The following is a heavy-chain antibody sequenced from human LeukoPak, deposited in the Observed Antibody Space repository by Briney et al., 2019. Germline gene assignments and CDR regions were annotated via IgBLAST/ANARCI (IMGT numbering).Heavy chain of an antibody. Sequence: GGSLRLSCEASGFTFSSYGMHWFRQAPGKGLEGVAVIWYDGSNKYYADSVKGRFTISRDNSKNTLYLQMNSLRAEDTAVYYCAKVKQAIVVVPAAKGPLEFDYWGQGTLVTVSS. D-gene: IGHD2-2*01. V-gene: IGHV3-33*06. CDR2: IWYDGSNK. J-gene: IGHJ4*02. CDR3: AKVKQAIVVVPAAKGPLEFDY. CDR1: GFTFSSYG.